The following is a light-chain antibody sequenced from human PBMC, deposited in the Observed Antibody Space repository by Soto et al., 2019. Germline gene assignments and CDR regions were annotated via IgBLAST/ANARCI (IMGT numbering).Light chain of an antibody. Sequence: IQLTQSPSSLSASVGDRVTITCRASQAISSYLAWYQQKPGRAPNLLIYGASTLQSGVPSRFSGSGYGTDFTLTISSLQPEDFATYYCQQLNSYPRTFGQGTKVEIK. V-gene: IGKV1-9*01. CDR2: GAS. CDR1: QAISSY. CDR3: QQLNSYPRT. J-gene: IGKJ1*01.